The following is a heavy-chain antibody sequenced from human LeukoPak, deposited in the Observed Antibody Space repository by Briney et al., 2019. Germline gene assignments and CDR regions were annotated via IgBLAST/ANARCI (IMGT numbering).Heavy chain of an antibody. Sequence: GGSLRLSCAASGFTFSSYAMHWVRQAPGKGLEYVSAISSNGGSTYYANSVKGRFTISRDNSKNTLYLQMGSLRAEDMAVYYCARDSRGYTFVYWGQGTVDTVSS. CDR2: ISSNGGST. D-gene: IGHD3-22*01. J-gene: IGHJ4*02. CDR1: GFTFSSYA. V-gene: IGHV3-64*01. CDR3: ARDSRGYTFVY.